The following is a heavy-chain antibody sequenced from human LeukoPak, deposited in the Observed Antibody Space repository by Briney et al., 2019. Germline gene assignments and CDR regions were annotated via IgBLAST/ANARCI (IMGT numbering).Heavy chain of an antibody. J-gene: IGHJ4*02. CDR3: ARDPINIGTAAKGFDY. V-gene: IGHV3-21*01. Sequence: GGTLRLSCAASGFTFSSHGMNWVRQAPGKGLEWVSSISSSSSYIYYADSVKGRFTISRHNAKKSLYLQMSSLRAEDTAVYYCARDPINIGTAAKGFDYWGQGTLVTVSS. CDR1: GFTFSSHG. CDR2: ISSSSSYI. D-gene: IGHD2-2*01.